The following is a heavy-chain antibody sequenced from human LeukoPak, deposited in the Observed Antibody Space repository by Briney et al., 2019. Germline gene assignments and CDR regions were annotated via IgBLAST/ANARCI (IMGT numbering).Heavy chain of an antibody. D-gene: IGHD6-13*01. CDR1: GYSFTSYW. CDR2: IYPGDSDT. Sequence: GESLKISCKGSGYSFTSYWIGWVRQMPGKGLEWMGIIYPGDSDTRYSPSFQGQVTISADKSISTAYLQWSSLKASDTAMYYCARPGYSSSWYHAFDIWGQGTMVTVSS. CDR3: ARPGYSSSWYHAFDI. V-gene: IGHV5-51*01. J-gene: IGHJ3*02.